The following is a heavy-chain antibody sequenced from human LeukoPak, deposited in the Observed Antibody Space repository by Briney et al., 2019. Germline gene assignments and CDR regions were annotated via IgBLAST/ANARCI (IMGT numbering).Heavy chain of an antibody. CDR2: IYYSVST. Sequence: SETLSLTCTVSGGSISSSGYYWGWIRQTPGKGLEWIGYIYYSVSTNYNPSLKSRVTISVDTSKNQFSLKLSSVTAADTAVYYCARGTFLEWPGVFDPWGQGTLVTVSS. D-gene: IGHD3-3*02. CDR1: GGSISSSGYY. CDR3: ARGTFLEWPGVFDP. V-gene: IGHV4-61*08. J-gene: IGHJ5*02.